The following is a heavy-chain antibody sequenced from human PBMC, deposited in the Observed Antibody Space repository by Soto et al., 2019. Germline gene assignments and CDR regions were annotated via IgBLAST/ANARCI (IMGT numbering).Heavy chain of an antibody. D-gene: IGHD5-18*01. V-gene: IGHV3-21*04. Sequence: GGSLRLSCAASGFTFSSYSMNWVRQAPGKGLEWVSSISSSSSYIYYADSVKGRFTISRDNAKNSLYLQMNSLRAEDTAVYYCASSGRGDCTAMVNSYHYGMDVWGQGSTVTGSS. CDR3: ASSGRGDCTAMVNSYHYGMDV. J-gene: IGHJ6*02. CDR2: ISSSSSYI. CDR1: GFTFSSYS.